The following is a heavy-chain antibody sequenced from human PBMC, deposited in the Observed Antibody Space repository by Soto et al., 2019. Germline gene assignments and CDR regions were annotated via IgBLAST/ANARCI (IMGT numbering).Heavy chain of an antibody. CDR3: ATYYYDSSGYYYFDY. V-gene: IGHV1-24*01. J-gene: IGHJ4*02. CDR1: GYTLTELS. D-gene: IGHD3-22*01. CDR2: FDPEDGET. Sequence: ASVKVSCKVSGYTLTELSMHWVRQAPGKGLEWMGGFDPEDGETIYAQKFQGRVTMTEDTSTGTAYMELSSLRSEDTAVYYCATYYYDSSGYYYFDYWGQGTLVTVSS.